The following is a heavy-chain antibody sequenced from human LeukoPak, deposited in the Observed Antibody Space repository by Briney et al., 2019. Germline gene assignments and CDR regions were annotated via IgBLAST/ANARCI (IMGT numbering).Heavy chain of an antibody. CDR1: GGSISSGDYY. CDR3: ARVPRVRYYDSKGLDY. V-gene: IGHV4-39*07. D-gene: IGHD3-3*01. CDR2: INHSGST. Sequence: SETLSLTCTVSGGSISSGDYYWSWIGQPPGKGLEWIGEINHSGSTNYNPSLKSRVTISVDTSKNQFSLKLSSVTAADTAVYYCARVPRVRYYDSKGLDYWGQGTLATVSS. J-gene: IGHJ4*02.